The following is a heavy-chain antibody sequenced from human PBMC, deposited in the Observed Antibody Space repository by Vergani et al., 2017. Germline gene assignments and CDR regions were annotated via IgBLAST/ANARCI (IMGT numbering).Heavy chain of an antibody. CDR3: ARDRGYYASSGYYYLDY. D-gene: IGHD3-22*01. CDR2: IIPIFGTA. J-gene: IGHJ4*02. V-gene: IGHV1-69*01. Sequence: QVQLVQSGAEVKKPGSSVKVSCKASGGTFSSYAISWVRQAPGQGLEWMGGIIPIFGTANYAQKFQGRVTITADESTSTAYMELSSLRSEDTAVYYCARDRGYYASSGYYYLDYWGQGTLVTVSS. CDR1: GGTFSSYA.